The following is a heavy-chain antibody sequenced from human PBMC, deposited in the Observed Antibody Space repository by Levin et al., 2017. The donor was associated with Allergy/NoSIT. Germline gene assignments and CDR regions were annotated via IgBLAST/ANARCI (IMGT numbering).Heavy chain of an antibody. CDR3: AVASAIAVRPSY. CDR2: IYHSGST. V-gene: IGHV4-31*03. D-gene: IGHD6-6*01. Sequence: PSETLSLTCTVSGDSISSGIDYWSWIRQRPGKGLEWIGYIYHSGSTYYTPSLRSRVTMLVETSKNQFFLRLSSVTASDTAVYYCAVASAIAVRPSYWGQGTLVTVSS. J-gene: IGHJ4*02. CDR1: GDSISSGIDY.